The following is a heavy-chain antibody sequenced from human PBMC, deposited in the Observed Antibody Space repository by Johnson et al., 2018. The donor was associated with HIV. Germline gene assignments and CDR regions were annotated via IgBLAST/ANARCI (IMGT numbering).Heavy chain of an antibody. CDR2: ISSSGSTI. D-gene: IGHD1-26*01. CDR3: ARTSEWATYQDAFDI. Sequence: QVQLVESGGGLVQPGGSLRLSCAASRFTFKDYYMNWVRQAPGKGLEWVSYISSSGSTIYYADSVKGRFTISRDNAKNSLYLQMNSLRAEDTAVFYCARTSEWATYQDAFDIWGQGTMVSVSS. V-gene: IGHV3-11*01. J-gene: IGHJ3*02. CDR1: RFTFKDYY.